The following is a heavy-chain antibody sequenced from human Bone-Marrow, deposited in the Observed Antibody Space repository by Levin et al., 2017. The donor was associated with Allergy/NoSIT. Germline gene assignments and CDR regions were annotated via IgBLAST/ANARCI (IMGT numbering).Heavy chain of an antibody. Sequence: PGGSLRLSCAASGFTFSSYAMHWVRQAPGKGLEWVAVISYDGSNKYYADSVKGRFTISRDNSKNTLYLQMNSLRAEDTAVYYCARNTLRTIAVAGKNPYYCYGMDVWGQGTTVTVSS. CDR3: ARNTLRTIAVAGKNPYYCYGMDV. CDR1: GFTFSSYA. V-gene: IGHV3-30*04. J-gene: IGHJ6*02. D-gene: IGHD6-19*01. CDR2: ISYDGSNK.